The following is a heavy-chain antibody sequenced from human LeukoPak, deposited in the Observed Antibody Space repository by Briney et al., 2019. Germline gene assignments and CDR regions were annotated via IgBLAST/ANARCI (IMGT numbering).Heavy chain of an antibody. CDR3: ARDVGGSLDY. V-gene: IGHV3-7*01. D-gene: IGHD1-26*01. J-gene: IGHJ4*02. CDR1: GFAFSTYW. Sequence: GGSLRLSCTASGFAFSTYWMAWVRQAPGKGLEWEANIKGDESAKHQADSVKGRFTISRDNAQNSMFLQMSSLRGEDTAVYYCARDVGGSLDYWGQGTLVTVSS. CDR2: IKGDESAK.